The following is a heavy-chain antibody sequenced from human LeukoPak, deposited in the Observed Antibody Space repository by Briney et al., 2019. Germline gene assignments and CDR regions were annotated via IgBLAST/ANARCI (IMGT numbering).Heavy chain of an antibody. CDR3: AKDRCSNGAGCYYYYMDV. J-gene: IGHJ6*03. CDR1: GFIFSSYG. CDR2: ISSSSSYI. Sequence: GGSLRLSCAASGFIFSSYGMNWVRQAQGKGLEWVSSISSSSSYIYYADSVKGRFSISRDSSKNILYLQMNSLRAEDTAVYYCAKDRCSNGAGCYYYYMDVWGKGTSVTISS. V-gene: IGHV3-21*01. D-gene: IGHD2-8*01.